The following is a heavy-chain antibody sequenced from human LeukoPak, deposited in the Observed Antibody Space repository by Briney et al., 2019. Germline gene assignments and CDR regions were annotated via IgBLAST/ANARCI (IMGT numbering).Heavy chain of an antibody. V-gene: IGHV3-30*04. CDR1: GLTFSSYA. J-gene: IGHJ4*02. D-gene: IGHD4-17*01. Sequence: PGRSLRLSCAASGLTFSSYAMHWVRQAPGKGLEWVTIISFDGSDKFYADSVKGRFTSSRDNSKNTLYLQMNSLRAEDTAVYYCTRENGDYVNDFWGQGTLVTVSS. CDR2: ISFDGSDK. CDR3: TRENGDYVNDF.